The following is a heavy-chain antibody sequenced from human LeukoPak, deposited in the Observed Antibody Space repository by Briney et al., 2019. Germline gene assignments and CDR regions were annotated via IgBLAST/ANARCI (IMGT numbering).Heavy chain of an antibody. CDR1: GGSISSYY. D-gene: IGHD2-15*01. Sequence: SETLSLTCTVSGGSISSYYLSWIRQPPGKGLEWIGYIYYSGSTNYNPSLKSRVTISVDTSKNQFSLKLSSVTAADTAVYYCARMVAANLDYWGQGTLVTVSS. J-gene: IGHJ4*02. CDR3: ARMVAANLDY. V-gene: IGHV4-59*01. CDR2: IYYSGST.